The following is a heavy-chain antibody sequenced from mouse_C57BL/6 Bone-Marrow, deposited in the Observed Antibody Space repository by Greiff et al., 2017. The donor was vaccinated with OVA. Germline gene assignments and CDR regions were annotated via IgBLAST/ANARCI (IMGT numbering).Heavy chain of an antibody. CDR3: ARSYVNFDV. CDR1: GFTFTDYY. Sequence: EVHLVESGGGLVQPGGSLSLSCAASGFTFTDYYMSWVRQPPGKALEWLGFIRNKANGYTTEYSASVQGRFTISRDNSQSILYLQMNALRDEDSANYYCARSYVNFDVWGTGTTVTVSS. CDR2: IRNKANGYTT. D-gene: IGHD1-1*01. J-gene: IGHJ1*03. V-gene: IGHV7-3*01.